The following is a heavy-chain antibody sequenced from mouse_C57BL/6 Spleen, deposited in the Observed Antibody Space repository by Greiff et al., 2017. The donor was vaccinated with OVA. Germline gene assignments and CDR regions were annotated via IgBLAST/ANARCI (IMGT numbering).Heavy chain of an antibody. D-gene: IGHD1-1*01. CDR1: GFTFSSYA. V-gene: IGHV5-4*01. J-gene: IGHJ4*01. Sequence: EVQLVESGGGLVKPGGSLKLSCAASGFTFSSYAMSWVRQTPEKRLEWVATISGGGSYNYYPDHVKGRFTSSRDNAKNNLYLQMSHLKSEDTAMYYCARGTTVAYAMDYWGQGTSVTVSS. CDR2: ISGGGSYN. CDR3: ARGTTVAYAMDY.